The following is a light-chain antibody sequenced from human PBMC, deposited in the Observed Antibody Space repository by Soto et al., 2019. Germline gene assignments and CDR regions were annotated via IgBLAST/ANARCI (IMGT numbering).Light chain of an antibody. J-gene: IGLJ1*01. CDR1: SSDVGGHNY. CDR2: DVS. V-gene: IGLV2-14*01. CDR3: SSYTSSSLYV. Sequence: QSVLTQPASVSGSPGQSITISCTGTSSDVGGHNYVSWYQQHPGKAPKLMIYDVSNRPSGVSNRFSGSKSGNTASLTISGLQAEGEADYYCSSYTSSSLYVFGTGTKLTVL.